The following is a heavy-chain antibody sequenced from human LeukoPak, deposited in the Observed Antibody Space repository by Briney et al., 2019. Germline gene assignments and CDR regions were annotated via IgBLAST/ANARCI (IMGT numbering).Heavy chain of an antibody. CDR1: GFTFSSYS. CDR3: ARDGRITIFGVVIFDY. CDR2: ISSSSSYI. V-gene: IGHV3-21*01. J-gene: IGHJ4*02. D-gene: IGHD3-3*01. Sequence: PGGSLRLSCGASGFTFSSYSMNWDRQAPGKGLEWVSSISSSSSYIYYADSVKGRFTISRDNAKNSLYLQMNSLRAEDTAVYYCARDGRITIFGVVIFDYWGQGTLVTVSS.